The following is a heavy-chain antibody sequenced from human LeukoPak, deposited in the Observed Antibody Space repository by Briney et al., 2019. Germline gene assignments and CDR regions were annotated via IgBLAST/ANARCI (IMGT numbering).Heavy chain of an antibody. J-gene: IGHJ4*02. V-gene: IGHV3-21*01. D-gene: IGHD3-10*01. Sequence: GGSLRLSCAASGFTFRTFTMHWVRQAPGKGLEWVSSINSASNFIYYADSVKGRFTISRDNAKNSLYLQMSSLKVEDTAVYYCAKRYFGNYYFDYWGQGTLVTVSS. CDR3: AKRYFGNYYFDY. CDR1: GFTFRTFT. CDR2: INSASNFI.